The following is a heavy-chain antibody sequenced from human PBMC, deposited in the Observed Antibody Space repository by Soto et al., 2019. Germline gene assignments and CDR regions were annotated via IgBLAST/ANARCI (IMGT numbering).Heavy chain of an antibody. CDR1: GFTFTSYA. V-gene: IGHV1-18*01. D-gene: IGHD3-9*01. CDR3: SRVNDDILTGFYASLDYYGMDV. CDR2: ISAYNGNT. J-gene: IGHJ6*02. Sequence: QVQLVQSGGDVKKTGASVKVSCKASGFTFTSYAFSWVRQAPGQGLEWMGWISAYNGNTFSAQRFQGRVTLTTDTSTSTAYMELRSLRSDDTAVYYCSRVNDDILTGFYASLDYYGMDVWGQGTTVTVSS.